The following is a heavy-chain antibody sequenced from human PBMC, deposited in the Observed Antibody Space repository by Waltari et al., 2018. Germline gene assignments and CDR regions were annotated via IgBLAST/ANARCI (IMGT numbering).Heavy chain of an antibody. J-gene: IGHJ2*01. D-gene: IGHD6-19*01. V-gene: IGHV4-39*01. CDR1: GGSISTSRYY. CDR2: IYYSGST. CDR3: ARNEWLAPEGWYFDL. Sequence: QLPLQESGPGLVKPSETLSLTCTFSGGSISTSRYYWCWLRQPPGKGLEWIGSIYYSGSTYYNPSLKSRVTISVDTSKNQFSLKLSSVTAADTAVYYCARNEWLAPEGWYFDLWGRGTLVTVSS.